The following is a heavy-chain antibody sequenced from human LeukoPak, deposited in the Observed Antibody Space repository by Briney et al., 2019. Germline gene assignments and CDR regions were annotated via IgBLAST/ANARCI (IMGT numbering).Heavy chain of an antibody. V-gene: IGHV1-2*06. D-gene: IGHD3-10*01. Sequence: ASVKASCKASGYTFTGYYMHWVRQAPGQGLEWMGRINPNSGGTNYAQKFQGRVTMTRDTSISTAYMELSRLRSDDTAVYYCARTTYYYGEEYYFDYWDQGTLVTVSS. CDR3: ARTTYYYGEEYYFDY. CDR1: GYTFTGYY. CDR2: INPNSGGT. J-gene: IGHJ4*02.